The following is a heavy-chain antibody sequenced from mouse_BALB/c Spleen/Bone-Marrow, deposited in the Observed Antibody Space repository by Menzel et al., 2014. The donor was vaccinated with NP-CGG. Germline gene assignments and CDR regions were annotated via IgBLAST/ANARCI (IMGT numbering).Heavy chain of an antibody. D-gene: IGHD1-1*01. CDR3: ARGSSYFDY. CDR1: GFTFSDYY. J-gene: IGHJ2*01. Sequence: EVKLVESGGGLVKPGGSLKPSCAASGFTFSDYYMYWVRQTPEKRLEWVATISDGGSYTYYPDSVKGRFTISRDNAKNNLYLQMSSLKSEDTAMYYCARGSSYFDYWGQGTTLTVSS. V-gene: IGHV5-4*02. CDR2: ISDGGSYT.